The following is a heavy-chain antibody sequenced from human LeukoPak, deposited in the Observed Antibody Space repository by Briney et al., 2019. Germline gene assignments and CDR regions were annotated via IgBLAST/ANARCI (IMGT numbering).Heavy chain of an antibody. CDR3: ARHNPPYYYYGMDV. CDR1: GGSFSGYY. V-gene: IGHV4-34*01. D-gene: IGHD1-14*01. J-gene: IGHJ6*02. Sequence: ASETLSLTCAVYGGSFSGYYWSWIRQPPGKGLEWIGEINHSGSTNYNPSLKSRVTISVDTSKNQFSLKLSSVTAADTAVYYCARHNPPYYYYGMDVWGQGTTVTVSS. CDR2: INHSGST.